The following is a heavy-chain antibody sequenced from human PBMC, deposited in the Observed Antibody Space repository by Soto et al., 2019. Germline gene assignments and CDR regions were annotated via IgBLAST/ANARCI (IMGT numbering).Heavy chain of an antibody. D-gene: IGHD4-17*01. J-gene: IGHJ4*02. CDR1: GFTFSSYG. CDR2: ISYDGSNK. CDR3: AKRGGDYV. Sequence: GGSLRLSCAASGFTFSSYGMHWVRQAPGKGLEWVAVISYDGSNKYYADSVKGRFTISRDNSKNTLYLQMNSLRAEDTAVYYCAKRGGDYVWGQGTLVNVSS. V-gene: IGHV3-30*18.